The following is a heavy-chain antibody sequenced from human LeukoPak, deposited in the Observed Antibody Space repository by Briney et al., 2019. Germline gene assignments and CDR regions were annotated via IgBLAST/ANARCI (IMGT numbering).Heavy chain of an antibody. D-gene: IGHD1-26*01. CDR3: APGNSGRYYY. Sequence: SETLSLTCTVSGGSITGSSYYWGWVRQPPGKGLEWIGSIYYSWSTYYNPSLKSRVTISVDTSKHQFRLKLTSVTAADTAVYYCAPGNSGRYYYWGQGTLVSVSS. J-gene: IGHJ4*02. V-gene: IGHV4-39*01. CDR1: GGSITGSSYY. CDR2: IYYSWST.